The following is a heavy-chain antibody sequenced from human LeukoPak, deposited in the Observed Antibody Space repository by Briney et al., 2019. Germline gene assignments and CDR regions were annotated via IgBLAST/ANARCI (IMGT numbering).Heavy chain of an antibody. J-gene: IGHJ4*02. CDR2: IYYSGST. CDR1: GGSISTYY. Sequence: SETLSLTCTVSGGSISTYYWTWIRQPPGKGPEWNGYIYYSGSTNYNPSPKSRVTMSVDTSKNQFSLKLNSVTAADTAVYYCARDRLGLPVDYWGRGTLVTVSS. CDR3: ARDRLGLPVDY. D-gene: IGHD3-16*01. V-gene: IGHV4-59*01.